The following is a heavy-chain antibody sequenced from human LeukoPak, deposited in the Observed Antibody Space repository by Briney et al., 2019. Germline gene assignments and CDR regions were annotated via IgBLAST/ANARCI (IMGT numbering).Heavy chain of an antibody. CDR1: GFNFSIYG. CDR3: LKDPGECPGGRCYLRFLDY. Sequence: PGWSLRRSCAASGFNFSIYGMHWVRQAPGKGREWVTVVRYDQSATVYADSVQGRFAISRDNSKNTVYLQMNSLRVEDTALYFCLKDPGECPGGRCYLRFLDYWGQGTLVIVSS. CDR2: VRYDQSAT. J-gene: IGHJ4*02. V-gene: IGHV3-30*02. D-gene: IGHD2-15*01.